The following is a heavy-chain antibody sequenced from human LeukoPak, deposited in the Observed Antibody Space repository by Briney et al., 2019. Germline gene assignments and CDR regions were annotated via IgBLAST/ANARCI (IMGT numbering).Heavy chain of an antibody. CDR1: GFTFSSYA. CDR3: ARELAVAFDY. CDR2: ISYDGSNK. J-gene: IGHJ4*02. D-gene: IGHD6-19*01. V-gene: IGHV3-30-3*01. Sequence: GGSLRLSCAASGFTFSSYAMHWVRQAPGKGLEWVAVISYDGSNKYYADSVKGRFTISRDNSKNTLYLQMNSLRAEDTAVYYCARELAVAFDYWGQGTLVTVSS.